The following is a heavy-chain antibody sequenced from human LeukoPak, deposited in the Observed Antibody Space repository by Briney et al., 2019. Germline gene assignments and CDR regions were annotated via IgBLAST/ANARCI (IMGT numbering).Heavy chain of an antibody. CDR1: GGSISSSSYY. Sequence: SETLSLTCTVSGGSISSSSYYWGWIRQPPGKGLEWIGSIYYSGSTYYNPSLKSRVTISVDTSKNQFSLKLSSVTAADTAAYYCARVLTMVRGVIFWFDPWGQGTLVTVSS. CDR3: ARVLTMVRGVIFWFDP. V-gene: IGHV4-39*01. CDR2: IYYSGST. D-gene: IGHD3-10*01. J-gene: IGHJ5*02.